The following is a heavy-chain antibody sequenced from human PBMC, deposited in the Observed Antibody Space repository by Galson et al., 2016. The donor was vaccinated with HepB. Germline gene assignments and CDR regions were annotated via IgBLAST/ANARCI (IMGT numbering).Heavy chain of an antibody. D-gene: IGHD3-3*01. CDR3: ARGNRNYDFWSGYYSAY. J-gene: IGHJ4*02. Sequence: CAASGFTFSSYSMNWVRQAPGKGLEWVSYISSSSSTIYYADSVKGRFTISRDNAKNSLYLQMNSLRDEDTAVYYCARGNRNYDFWSGYYSAYWGQGTLVTVSS. CDR1: GFTFSSYS. CDR2: ISSSSSTI. V-gene: IGHV3-48*02.